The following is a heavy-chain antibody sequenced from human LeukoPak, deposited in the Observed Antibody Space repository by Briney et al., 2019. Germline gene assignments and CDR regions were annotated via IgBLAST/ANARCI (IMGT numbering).Heavy chain of an antibody. D-gene: IGHD3-22*01. V-gene: IGHV3-9*01. CDR2: ISWNSGSI. CDR3: AKGYYDSSGPLAD. J-gene: IGHJ4*02. Sequence: PGESLRLSCAASGFTFDDYAMHWVRQAPGKGLEWVSGISWNSGSIGYADSVKGRFTISRDNAKNSLYLQMNCLRAEDTALYYCAKGYYDSSGPLADWGQGTLVTVSS. CDR1: GFTFDDYA.